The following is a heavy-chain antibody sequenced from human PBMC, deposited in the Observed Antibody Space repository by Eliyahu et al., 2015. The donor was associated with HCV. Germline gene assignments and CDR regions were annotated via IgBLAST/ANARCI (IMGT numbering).Heavy chain of an antibody. CDR3: AIVVPAAIRIRWFDP. Sequence: QVQLQQWGAGLLKPSETLSLTCAVYGGSFSGYYWSWIRQPPGKGLEWIGEINHSGSTNYNPSLKSRVTISVDTSKNQFSLKLSSVTAADTAVYYCAIVVPAAIRIRWFDPWGQGTLVTVSS. J-gene: IGHJ5*02. CDR2: INHSGST. D-gene: IGHD2-2*02. V-gene: IGHV4-34*01. CDR1: GGSFSGYY.